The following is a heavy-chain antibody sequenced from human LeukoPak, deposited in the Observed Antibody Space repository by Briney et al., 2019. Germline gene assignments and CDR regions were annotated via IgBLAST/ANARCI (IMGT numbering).Heavy chain of an antibody. CDR1: GFTFSSYG. D-gene: IGHD6-19*01. V-gene: IGHV3-30*02. CDR3: AKGGPWLGVVDY. Sequence: GGSLRLSCAASGFTFSSYGMHWVRQAPGKGLEWVAFIRYDGSNQYYADSVKGRFTISRDNSENTLYLQMNSLRAEDTAVYYCAKGGPWLGVVDYWGQGTLVTVSS. J-gene: IGHJ4*02. CDR2: IRYDGSNQ.